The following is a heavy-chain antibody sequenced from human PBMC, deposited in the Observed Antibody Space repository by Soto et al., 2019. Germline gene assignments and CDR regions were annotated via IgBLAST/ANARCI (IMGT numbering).Heavy chain of an antibody. V-gene: IGHV1-69*01. J-gene: IGHJ6*02. CDR3: ARLGTKAMDV. CDR1: GGTFDAYT. D-gene: IGHD2-2*01. Sequence: QVQLVQSGAEVRKPGSSVRVSCKASGGTFDAYTITWVRQAPGQGLEWMGGIIPLFGTANYAQKFQGRVTITADEATNTAHMELSSLRSEDTAVYFCARLGTKAMDVWGQGTTVTISS. CDR2: IIPLFGTA.